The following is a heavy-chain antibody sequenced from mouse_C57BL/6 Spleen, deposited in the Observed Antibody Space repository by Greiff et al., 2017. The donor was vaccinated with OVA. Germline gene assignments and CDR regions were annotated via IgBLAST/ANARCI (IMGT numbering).Heavy chain of an antibody. D-gene: IGHD1-1*01. CDR2: ISYDGSN. CDR1: GYSITSGYY. V-gene: IGHV3-6*01. J-gene: IGHJ1*03. Sequence: EVQLQQSGPGLVKPSQSLSLTCSVTGYSITSGYYWNWIRQFPGNKLEWMGYISYDGSNNYNPSLKNRISITRDTSKNQFFLKLNSVTTEDTATYYCARERGSSPLYWYFDVWGTGTTVTVSS. CDR3: ARERGSSPLYWYFDV.